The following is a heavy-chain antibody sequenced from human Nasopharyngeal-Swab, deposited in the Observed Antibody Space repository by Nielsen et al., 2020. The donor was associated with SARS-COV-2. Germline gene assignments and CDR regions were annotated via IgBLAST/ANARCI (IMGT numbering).Heavy chain of an antibody. CDR1: GFTFSDYY. CDR2: ISTSGTTT. CDR3: ATGGDVNYFDY. Sequence: GGSLRLSCVASGFTFSDYYMAWIRQAPGKGLEWVSYISTSGTTTDSADSVKGRFTISRDNANNLLYLQMSSLRAEDTAVYFCATGGDVNYFDYWGQGTLVTVSS. V-gene: IGHV3-11*04. J-gene: IGHJ4*02. D-gene: IGHD3-10*01.